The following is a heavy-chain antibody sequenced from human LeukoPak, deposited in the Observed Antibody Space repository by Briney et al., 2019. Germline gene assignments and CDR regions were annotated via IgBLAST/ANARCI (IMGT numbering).Heavy chain of an antibody. V-gene: IGHV1-18*01. CDR3: ARGVSSWRTYYYYMDV. CDR2: ISAYNGNT. J-gene: IGHJ6*03. Sequence: ASVKVSCKASGYTFTSYGISWVRQAPGQGLEWMGWISAYNGNTNYAQKLQGRVTMTTGTSTSTAYMELRSLRSDDTAVYYCARGVSSWRTYYYYMDVWGKGTTVTVSS. D-gene: IGHD6-13*01. CDR1: GYTFTSYG.